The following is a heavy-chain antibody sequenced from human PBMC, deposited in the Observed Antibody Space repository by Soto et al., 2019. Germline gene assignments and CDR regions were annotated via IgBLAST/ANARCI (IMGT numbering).Heavy chain of an antibody. CDR2: ISYDGSDK. CDR1: GFTFSSYA. V-gene: IGHV3-30-3*01. J-gene: IGHJ4*02. D-gene: IGHD3-22*01. CDR3: ARDYYKYYDSSGYYRSPAY. Sequence: PGGSLRLSCAASGFTFSSYAMHWVHQAPGKGLEWVALISYDGSDKDYADSVKGRFTISRDNSRNTLFLQMNSLRAEDTAVYYCARDYYKYYDSSGYYRSPAYWGKGTLVTVSS.